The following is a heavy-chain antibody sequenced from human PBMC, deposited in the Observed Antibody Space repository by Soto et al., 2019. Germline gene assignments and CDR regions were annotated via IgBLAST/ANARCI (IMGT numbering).Heavy chain of an antibody. CDR3: ARGWTYYDFWSGYLASSYYYGMDV. J-gene: IGHJ6*02. V-gene: IGHV3-74*01. CDR2: INSDGSRT. D-gene: IGHD3-3*01. CDR1: GFTFSSYW. Sequence: GGSLRLSCAASGFTFSSYWMHWVRQAPGKGLVWVSRINSDGSRTSYAASVKGRFTISRDNAKNTLYLQMNSLRAEDTAVYYCARGWTYYDFWSGYLASSYYYGMDVWGQGTTVTVSS.